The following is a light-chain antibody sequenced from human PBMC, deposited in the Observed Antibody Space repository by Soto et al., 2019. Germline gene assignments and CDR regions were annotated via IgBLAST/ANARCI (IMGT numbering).Light chain of an antibody. CDR2: GAS. CDR3: QQYDNILLS. CDR1: QYVGNY. J-gene: IGKJ4*01. Sequence: IRLTQSPTSLIASVGDRVTITCQESQYVGNYLNWYQQKPGEPPRLLISGASNLEPGVPARFSGSGSGADCTFIISDLQPEDVATYFCQQYDNILLSFGGGTKVEI. V-gene: IGKV1-33*01.